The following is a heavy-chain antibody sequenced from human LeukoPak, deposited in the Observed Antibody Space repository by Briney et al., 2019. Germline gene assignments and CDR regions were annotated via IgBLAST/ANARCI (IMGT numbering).Heavy chain of an antibody. D-gene: IGHD3-10*01. CDR1: GFTFSSYA. CDR3: AKEYGSGSYSDFDY. CDR2: ISSSGGRT. J-gene: IGHJ4*02. V-gene: IGHV3-23*01. Sequence: RGSLRLSCAASGFTFSSYAMTWVRRAPGKGLEWVSTISSSGGRTDYADSVKGRFIISRDNSKNTLYLQMNSLRAEDTAVYYCAKEYGSGSYSDFDYWGQGTLVTVSS.